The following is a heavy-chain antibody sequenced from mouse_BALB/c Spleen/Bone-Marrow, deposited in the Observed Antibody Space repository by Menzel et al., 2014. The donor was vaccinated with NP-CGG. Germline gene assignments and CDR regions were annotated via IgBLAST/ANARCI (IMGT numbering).Heavy chain of an antibody. CDR3: ARGRYYYGSRPLGAMDY. J-gene: IGHJ4*01. CDR1: GFTFSSYA. D-gene: IGHD1-1*01. V-gene: IGHV5-6-5*01. CDR2: ISSGGST. Sequence: EVKLVESGGGLVKPGGSLKLSCAASGFTFSSYAMSWVRQTPEKRLEWVASISSGGSTYYPDSVKGRFTISRDNARNILYLQMSCLRSEDTAVYYCARGRYYYGSRPLGAMDYWGQGTSVTVSS.